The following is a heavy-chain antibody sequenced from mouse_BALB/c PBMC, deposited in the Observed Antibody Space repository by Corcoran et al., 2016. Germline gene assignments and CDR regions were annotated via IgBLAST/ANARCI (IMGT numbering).Heavy chain of an antibody. Sequence: EVQLQQSGPELVKPGASVKISCKASGYSFTGYYMHWVKQSHVKSLEWIGRINPYNGATSYNQNFKDKASLTVDKSSSTAYMELHSLTSEDSAVYYCARGDDVFDYWGQGTTLTVSS. V-gene: IGHV1-26*01. D-gene: IGHD2-12*01. J-gene: IGHJ2*01. CDR3: ARGDDVFDY. CDR2: INPYNGAT. CDR1: GYSFTGYY.